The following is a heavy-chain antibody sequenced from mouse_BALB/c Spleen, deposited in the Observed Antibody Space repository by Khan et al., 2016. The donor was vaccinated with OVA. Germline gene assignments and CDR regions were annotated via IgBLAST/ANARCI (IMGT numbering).Heavy chain of an antibody. D-gene: IGHD2-12*01. Sequence: EVQLQESGPDLVKPSQSLSLTCTVTGYSITSDYTWHWIRQFPGNKLEWMGYIHYSGNTNYNPSLKSRISITRDTSKNQFFLQLNSVTIEDIATYASTSIDSYYDAMDYWGQGTSVTVSS. CDR3: TSIDSYYDAMDY. J-gene: IGHJ4*01. CDR1: GYSITSDYT. CDR2: IHYSGNT. V-gene: IGHV3-1*02.